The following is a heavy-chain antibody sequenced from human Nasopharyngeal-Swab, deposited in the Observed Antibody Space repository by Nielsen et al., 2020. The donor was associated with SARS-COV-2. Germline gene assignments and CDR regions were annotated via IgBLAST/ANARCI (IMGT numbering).Heavy chain of an antibody. CDR2: IKQDGSEK. CDR1: GFSFSTYW. D-gene: IGHD3-16*02. Sequence: GGSLRLSCAASGFSFSTYWMTWVRQAPGQGLEWVANIKQDGSEKYYVDSVKGRFTVSRDNPKNLLYLQVNSLRAEDTAVYYCARQGVFVPAYFHQYYMDVGGKGTTVTGSS. V-gene: IGHV3-7*03. J-gene: IGHJ6*03. CDR3: ARQGVFVPAYFHQYYMDV.